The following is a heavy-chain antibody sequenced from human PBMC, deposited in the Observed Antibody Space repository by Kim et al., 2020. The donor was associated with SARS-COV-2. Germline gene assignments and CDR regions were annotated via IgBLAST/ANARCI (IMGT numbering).Heavy chain of an antibody. D-gene: IGHD3-10*01. J-gene: IGHJ4*02. CDR1: GGSITSSLYY. CDR3: VMIRGVGDVDY. V-gene: IGHV4-39*07. Sequence: SETLSRTCAVSGGSITSSLYYWGWIRQPPGKGLEWIGSILYTGSTDSNPSLKSRVTMSIDTSKSQFSLKLYPVTVADAAVYYCVMIRGVGDVDYWGQGILVGVSS. CDR2: ILYTGST.